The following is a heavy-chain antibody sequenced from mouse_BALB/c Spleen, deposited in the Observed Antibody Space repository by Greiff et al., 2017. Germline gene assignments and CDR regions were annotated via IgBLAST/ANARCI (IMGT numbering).Heavy chain of an antibody. CDR3: ARGPSYYYGSSPYAMDY. CDR2: IWAGGST. Sequence: VQLQQSGPGLVAPSQSLSITCTVSGFSLTSYGVHWVRQPPGKGLEWLGVIWAGGSTNYNSALMSRLSISKDNSKSQVFLKMNSLQTDDTAMYYCARGPSYYYGSSPYAMDYWGQGTSVTVSS. J-gene: IGHJ4*01. CDR1: GFSLTSYG. V-gene: IGHV2-9*02. D-gene: IGHD1-1*01.